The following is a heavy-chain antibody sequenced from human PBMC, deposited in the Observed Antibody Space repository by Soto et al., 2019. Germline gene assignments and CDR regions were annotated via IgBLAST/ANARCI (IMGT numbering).Heavy chain of an antibody. CDR1: GSTFSSYA. D-gene: IGHD6-13*01. V-gene: IGHV3-23*01. CDR3: AKLTYSSSWYYYYGMDV. J-gene: IGHJ6*02. Sequence: GGSLRLSCAASGSTFSSYAMSWVRQAPGKGLEWVSAISGSGGSTYYADSVKGRFTISRGNSKNTLYLQMNSLRAEDTAVYYCAKLTYSSSWYYYYGMDVWGQGTTVTVSS. CDR2: ISGSGGST.